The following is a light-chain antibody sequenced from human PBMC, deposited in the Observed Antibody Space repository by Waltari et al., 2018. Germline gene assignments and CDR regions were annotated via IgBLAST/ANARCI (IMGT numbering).Light chain of an antibody. CDR1: QGISSY. Sequence: QMSQSQSSLSASVGDRVNIPCRASQGISSYLNWYQQKPGKAPKLLIYYANSLASGVPSRFSGSGSGTEFTLTISSLQPEDFATYYCQQGNSYPFTFGPGTKLDIK. CDR3: QQGNSYPFT. CDR2: YAN. V-gene: IGKV1-13*02. J-gene: IGKJ3*01.